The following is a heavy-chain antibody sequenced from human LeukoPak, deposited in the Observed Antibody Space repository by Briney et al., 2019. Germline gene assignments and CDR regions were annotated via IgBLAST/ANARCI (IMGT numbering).Heavy chain of an antibody. CDR2: IIPIFGTA. CDR3: ARDSYCSGGSCYRNFDY. CDR1: GGTFSSYA. D-gene: IGHD2-15*01. J-gene: IGHJ4*02. V-gene: IGHV1-69*01. Sequence: SLRVSCTASGGTFSSYAISWVRQAPGQGLEWMGGIIPIFGTANYAQKFQGRVTITADESTSTAYMELSSLRSEDTAVYYCARDSYCSGGSCYRNFDYWGQGTLVTVSS.